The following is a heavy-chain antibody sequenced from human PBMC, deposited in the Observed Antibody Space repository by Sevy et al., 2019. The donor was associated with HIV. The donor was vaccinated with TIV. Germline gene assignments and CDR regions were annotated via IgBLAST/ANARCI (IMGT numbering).Heavy chain of an antibody. J-gene: IGHJ6*02. CDR3: ARDHGSGFYYGMDV. CDR2: ISYDGVSQ. V-gene: IGHV3-30*04. CDR1: GFMFSVYT. Sequence: GESLKISCAASGFMFSVYTMHWVRQAPGKGLEWMAVISYDGVSQYYADSVKGRFTISRDNSKNTLYLQMNSLRAEDTAVYYCARDHGSGFYYGMDVWGQGTTVTVSS. D-gene: IGHD6-19*01.